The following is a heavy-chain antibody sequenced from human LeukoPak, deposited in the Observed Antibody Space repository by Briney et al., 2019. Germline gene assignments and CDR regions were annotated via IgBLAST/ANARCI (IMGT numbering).Heavy chain of an antibody. CDR3: ARDRGYSYGSIDY. J-gene: IGHJ4*02. Sequence: KPSETLSLTCTVSGGSISSYYWSWIRKPPGKGLEWIGYIYYSGSTNYNPSLKSRVTISVDTSKNQFSLKLSSVTAADTAVYYCARDRGYSYGSIDYWGQGTLVTVSS. D-gene: IGHD5-18*01. CDR2: IYYSGST. V-gene: IGHV4-59*01. CDR1: GGSISSYY.